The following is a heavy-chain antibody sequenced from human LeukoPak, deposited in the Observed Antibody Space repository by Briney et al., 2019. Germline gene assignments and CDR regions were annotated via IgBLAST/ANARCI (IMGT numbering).Heavy chain of an antibody. V-gene: IGHV4-34*01. J-gene: IGHJ4*02. CDR2: ISHSGST. Sequence: SETLSLTCAVYGGSFSDYYWSWIRQPPGKGLEWIGEISHSGSTNYNPSLKSRVTMSVDTSKNQFSLKLTSVTAADTAVYYCAAQYSGYVRLDYWGQGALVTVSS. CDR1: GGSFSDYY. CDR3: AAQYSGYVRLDY. D-gene: IGHD5-12*01.